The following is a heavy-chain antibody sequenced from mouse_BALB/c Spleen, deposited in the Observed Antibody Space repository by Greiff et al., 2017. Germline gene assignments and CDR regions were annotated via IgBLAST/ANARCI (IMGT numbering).Heavy chain of an antibody. D-gene: IGHD1-1*01. CDR3: ARTYYYGSSPWFAY. V-gene: IGHV5-17*02. J-gene: IGHJ3*01. Sequence: DVMLVESGGGLVQPGGSRKLSCAASGFTFSSFGMHWVRQAPEKGLEWVAYISSGSSTIYYADTVKGRFTISRDNPKNTLFLQMTSLRSEDTAMYYCARTYYYGSSPWFAYWGQGTLVTVSA. CDR2: ISSGSSTI. CDR1: GFTFSSFG.